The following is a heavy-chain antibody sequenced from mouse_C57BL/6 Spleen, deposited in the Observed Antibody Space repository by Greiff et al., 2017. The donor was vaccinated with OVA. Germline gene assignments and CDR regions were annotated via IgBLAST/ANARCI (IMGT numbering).Heavy chain of an antibody. V-gene: IGHV1-61*01. CDR3: ARLRLYYFDY. CDR2: IYPSDSET. CDR1: GYTFTSYW. J-gene: IGHJ2*01. Sequence: VQLQQPGAELVRPGSSVKLSCKASGYTFTSYWMDWVKQRPGQGLEWIGNIYPSDSETHYNQKFKDKATLTVDKSSSTAYMQLSSLTSEDAAVYYCARLRLYYFDYWGQGTTLTVSS.